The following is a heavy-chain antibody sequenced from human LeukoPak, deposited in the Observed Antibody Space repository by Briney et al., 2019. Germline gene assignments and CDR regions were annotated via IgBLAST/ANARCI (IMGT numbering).Heavy chain of an antibody. CDR3: ARSGYREGADALDI. CDR2: IDRRGST. V-gene: IGHV4-61*02. J-gene: IGHJ3*02. CDR1: GGSISSGSYY. D-gene: IGHD5-18*01. Sequence: SETLSLTCTVSGGSISSGSYYWSWIRQPAGKGLEWIGRIDRRGSTNSNPSLKSRVTISLDTSKNQFSLKLSSVTAADTAVYYCARSGYREGADALDIWGQGTMVSVSS.